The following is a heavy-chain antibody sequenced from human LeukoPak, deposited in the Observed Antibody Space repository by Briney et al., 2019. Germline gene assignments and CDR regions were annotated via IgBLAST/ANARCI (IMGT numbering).Heavy chain of an antibody. V-gene: IGHV4-59*01. CDR2: IYYSGST. Sequence: SETLSLTCTVSGDSIRSYYWSWIRQPPGKGLEWIGYIYYSGSTNYNPSLKSRVTISVDTSKNQFSLKLSSVTAADTAVYYCARGIPPPYWGQGTLVTVSS. CDR3: ARGIPPPY. CDR1: GDSIRSYY. J-gene: IGHJ4*02.